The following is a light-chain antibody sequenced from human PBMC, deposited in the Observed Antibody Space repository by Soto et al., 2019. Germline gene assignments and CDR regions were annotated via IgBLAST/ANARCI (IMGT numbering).Light chain of an antibody. Sequence: DIQMTQSPSALSASVGDRVTITCLASQNISSWLAWYQQKPGKAPKSLIYDASSLESGVPSRLSGSGSGTEFTLTISNLQPDDSATYYCQHYKAFSPWTFGQGTKVAIK. CDR1: QNISSW. CDR2: DAS. CDR3: QHYKAFSPWT. J-gene: IGKJ1*01. V-gene: IGKV1-5*01.